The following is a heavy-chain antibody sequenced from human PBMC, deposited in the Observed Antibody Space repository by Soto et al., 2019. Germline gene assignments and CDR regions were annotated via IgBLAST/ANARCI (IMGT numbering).Heavy chain of an antibody. V-gene: IGHV4-31*03. CDR1: GGSISSVTHY. J-gene: IGHJ3*02. D-gene: IGHD3-10*01. CDR3: ARTQRWFGEFRLRSDPFDI. CDR2: MSYSGST. Sequence: PSETLSLTCTVSGGSISSVTHYWSWIRQHPGEGLEWTGYMSYSGSTYYNPSLKSRVTISIDTSKNQFSLTLSSVTAADTAVYYCARTQRWFGEFRLRSDPFDIWGQGTMVTVSS.